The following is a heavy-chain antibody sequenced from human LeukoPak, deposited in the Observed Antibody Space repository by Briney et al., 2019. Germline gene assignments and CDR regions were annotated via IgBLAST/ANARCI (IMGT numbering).Heavy chain of an antibody. V-gene: IGHV4-34*01. Sequence: SETLSLTCAVYGGSFSGYYWSWIRQPPGKGLEWLGEINHSGSTNYNPSLKSRVTISVDTSKNQFSLKLSSVTAADTAVYYCARGPTYYDTLTGYHNWFDPWGQGTLVTVSS. CDR2: INHSGST. D-gene: IGHD3-9*01. J-gene: IGHJ5*02. CDR3: ARGPTYYDTLTGYHNWFDP. CDR1: GGSFSGYY.